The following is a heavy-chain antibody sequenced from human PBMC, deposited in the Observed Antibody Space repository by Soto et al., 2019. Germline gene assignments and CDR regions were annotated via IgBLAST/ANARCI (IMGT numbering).Heavy chain of an antibody. V-gene: IGHV1-2*04. CDR2: INPNSGGT. CDR3: ARGNDFWSGYYDY. Sequence: ASVKVSCKASGGTFSSYTISWVRQAPGQGLEWMGRINPNSGGTNYAQKFQGWVTMTRDTSISTAYMELSRLRSDDTAVYYCARGNDFWSGYYDYWGQGTLVTVSS. J-gene: IGHJ4*02. D-gene: IGHD3-3*01. CDR1: GGTFSSYT.